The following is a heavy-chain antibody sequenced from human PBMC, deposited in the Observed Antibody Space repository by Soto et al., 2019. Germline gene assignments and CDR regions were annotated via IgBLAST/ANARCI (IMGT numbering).Heavy chain of an antibody. J-gene: IGHJ4*02. D-gene: IGHD3-3*01. CDR1: GFTFSSYW. Sequence: ESGGGLVQPGGSLRLSCAASGFTFSSYWMSWVRQAPGKGLEWVANIKQDGSEKYYVDSVKGRFSISRDNAKNSLYLQMNSLRAEDTAVYYCARLVLRFLEWLPHFDYWGQGTLVTVSS. CDR3: ARLVLRFLEWLPHFDY. CDR2: IKQDGSEK. V-gene: IGHV3-7*01.